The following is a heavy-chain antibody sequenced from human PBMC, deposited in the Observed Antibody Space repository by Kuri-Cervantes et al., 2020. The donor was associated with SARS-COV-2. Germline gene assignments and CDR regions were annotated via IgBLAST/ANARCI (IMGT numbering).Heavy chain of an antibody. V-gene: IGHV1-69*06. J-gene: IGHJ4*02. CDR1: GGTFSSYA. CDR3: ARGGEMATITPTFDY. Sequence: SVKVSSKASGGTFSSYAISWVRQAPGQGLEWMGGIIPIFGTANYAQKFQGRVTITADKSTSTAYMELSSLRSEDTAVYYCARGGEMATITPTFDYWGQGTLVTVSS. CDR2: IIPIFGTA. D-gene: IGHD5-24*01.